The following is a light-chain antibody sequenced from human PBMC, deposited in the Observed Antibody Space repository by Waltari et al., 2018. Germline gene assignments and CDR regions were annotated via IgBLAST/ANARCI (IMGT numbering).Light chain of an antibody. V-gene: IGKV4-1*01. CDR1: RNLLYSPNNKDF. Sequence: DIVMTQSPDSLVVSLCDRATINCKSRRNLLYSPNNKDFLAWYQQKPGQPPKLLIYWASTRESGVPDRFTGSGSGTDFSLTISSLQAEDVAVYYCQQYYDTPYTFGQGTKLEIK. CDR3: QQYYDTPYT. J-gene: IGKJ2*01. CDR2: WAS.